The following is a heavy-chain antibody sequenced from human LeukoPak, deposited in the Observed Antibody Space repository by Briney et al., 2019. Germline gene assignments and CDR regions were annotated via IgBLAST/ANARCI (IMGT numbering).Heavy chain of an antibody. J-gene: IGHJ6*02. Sequence: GGSLRLSCAASGFTVSSSYMSWVRQAPGKGLEWVSVIYSGGSTYYADSVKGRFTISRDNSKNTLYLQMNSLRAEDTAVYYCAKAGAAAFYYYYGMDVWGQGTTVTDSS. D-gene: IGHD6-13*01. CDR2: IYSGGST. V-gene: IGHV3-53*01. CDR3: AKAGAAAFYYYYGMDV. CDR1: GFTVSSSY.